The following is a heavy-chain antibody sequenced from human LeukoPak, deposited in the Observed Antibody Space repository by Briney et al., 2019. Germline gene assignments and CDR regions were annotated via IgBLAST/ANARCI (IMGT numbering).Heavy chain of an antibody. Sequence: PGGSLRLSCAASGFTFNNYAMSWVRQAPGKGLEWVSAIGNTGGTTYYADSVKGRFTISRDNSKNTLYLQMNSLRAEDTAVYYCAKVMVRGAGDAFDIWGQGTMVTVSS. CDR3: AKVMVRGAGDAFDI. V-gene: IGHV3-23*01. CDR2: IGNTGGTT. CDR1: GFTFNNYA. D-gene: IGHD3-10*01. J-gene: IGHJ3*02.